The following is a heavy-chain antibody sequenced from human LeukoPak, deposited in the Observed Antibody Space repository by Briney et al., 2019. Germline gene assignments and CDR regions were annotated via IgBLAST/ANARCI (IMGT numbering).Heavy chain of an antibody. CDR3: ARERLGSSPVDI. V-gene: IGHV3-30-3*01. J-gene: IGHJ3*02. CDR2: ISYDGSNK. CDR1: GFTFSSYA. Sequence: GGSLRLSCAASGFTFSSYAMHWVRQAPGKGLEWVAVISYDGSNKYYSDSVKGRFTISRDNSKNTLYLQMNSLRAEDTAVYYCARERLGSSPVDIWGQGTMVTVSS. D-gene: IGHD3-16*01.